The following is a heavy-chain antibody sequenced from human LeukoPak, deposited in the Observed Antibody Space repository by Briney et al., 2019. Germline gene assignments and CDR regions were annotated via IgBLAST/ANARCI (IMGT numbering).Heavy chain of an antibody. J-gene: IGHJ4*02. Sequence: GGSLRLSCAASGFTLSCTWMSWVRQAPGKGLEWVANIKQDGSDEYYLDSVKGRFIISRDNGKNSLYLQMSTLTTEDTAVYYCARQPAGFWSGYYQYYFDHWGQGVLVTVSS. CDR1: GFTLSCTW. D-gene: IGHD3-3*01. V-gene: IGHV3-7*01. CDR2: IKQDGSDE. CDR3: ARQPAGFWSGYYQYYFDH.